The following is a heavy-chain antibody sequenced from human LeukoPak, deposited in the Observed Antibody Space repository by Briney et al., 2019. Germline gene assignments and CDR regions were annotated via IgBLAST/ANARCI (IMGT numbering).Heavy chain of an antibody. CDR1: GYTFTSYS. Sequence: ASVKVSCKASGYTFTSYSISWVRQAPGQGLEWMGWISAYNGNTIYAQKVKGRVNMTTDTSTSTAYMELRSLKSDDTAVYYCARASYCSGGSCYSDYWGQGTLVTASS. J-gene: IGHJ4*02. D-gene: IGHD2-15*01. CDR2: ISAYNGNT. V-gene: IGHV1-18*01. CDR3: ARASYCSGGSCYSDY.